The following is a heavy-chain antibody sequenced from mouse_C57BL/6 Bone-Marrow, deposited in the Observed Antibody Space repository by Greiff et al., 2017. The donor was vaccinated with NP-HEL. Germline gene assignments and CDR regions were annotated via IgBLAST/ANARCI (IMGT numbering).Heavy chain of an antibody. V-gene: IGHV3-6*01. Sequence: EVQLQQSGPGLVKPSQSLSLTCSVTGYSITSGYYWNWIRQFPGNKLEWMGYISYDGSNNYNPSLKNRISITRDTSKNQFFLKLNSVTTEDTATYYCARLRRGNYFDYWGQGTTLTVSS. D-gene: IGHD2-12*01. CDR2: ISYDGSN. CDR3: ARLRRGNYFDY. CDR1: GYSITSGYY. J-gene: IGHJ2*01.